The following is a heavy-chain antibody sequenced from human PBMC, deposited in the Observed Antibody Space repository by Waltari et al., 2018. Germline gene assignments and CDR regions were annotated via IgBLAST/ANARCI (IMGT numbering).Heavy chain of an antibody. J-gene: IGHJ4*02. V-gene: IGHV4-34*01. CDR2: NNHSGST. CDR1: GGSFSGYY. D-gene: IGHD1-26*01. Sequence: QVQLQQWGAGLLKPSETLSLTCAVYGGSFSGYYWSWIRQPPGKGLEWIGENNHSGSTNYNPSLKSRVTISVDTSKNQFSLKLSSVTAADTAVYYCARGRLRNESIVGATQFWAYWGQGTLVTVSS. CDR3: ARGRLRNESIVGATQFWAY.